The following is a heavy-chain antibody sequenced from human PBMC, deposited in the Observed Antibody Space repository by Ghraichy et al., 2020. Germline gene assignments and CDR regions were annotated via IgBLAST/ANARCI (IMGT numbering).Heavy chain of an antibody. J-gene: IGHJ4*02. Sequence: GGSLRLSCAASGFTFNNAWLNWVRQAPGKGLEWVGHIKIKSDGGTTDYAAPVKGRCTISRDDSKNTLYLQMNSLKIEDTAVYYCITGRVYDILTSYYAGGYWGQGTLVTVSS. CDR3: ITGRVYDILTSYYAGGY. CDR1: GFTFNNAW. D-gene: IGHD3-9*01. V-gene: IGHV3-15*01. CDR2: IKIKSDGGTT.